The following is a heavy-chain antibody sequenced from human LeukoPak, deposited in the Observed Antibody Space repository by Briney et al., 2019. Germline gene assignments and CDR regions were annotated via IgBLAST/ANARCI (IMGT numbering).Heavy chain of an antibody. D-gene: IGHD3-10*01. CDR3: TTEAMVRGVIITWYFDY. V-gene: IGHV1-69*05. J-gene: IGHJ4*02. CDR2: IIPIFGTA. Sequence: SVKVSCRASGGTFSSYAISWVRQAPGQGLEWMGGIIPIFGTANYAQKFQGRVTITTDESTSTAYMELSSLRSEDTAVYYCTTEAMVRGVIITWYFDYWGQGTLVTVSS. CDR1: GGTFSSYA.